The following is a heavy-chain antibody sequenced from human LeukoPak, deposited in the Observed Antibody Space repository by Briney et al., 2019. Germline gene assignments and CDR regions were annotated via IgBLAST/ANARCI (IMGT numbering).Heavy chain of an antibody. V-gene: IGHV4-59*08. CDR2: IYSSGHT. Sequence: SETLSLTCTVSGGSISTYYWSWIRQPPGKGLEWIAYIYSSGHTNYNPSLRGRVTISVDTSKNQFSLKVNSVTAADTTVYYCARHPFSDGFDIWGQGTMVTVSS. CDR1: GGSISTYY. J-gene: IGHJ3*02. CDR3: ARHPFSDGFDI.